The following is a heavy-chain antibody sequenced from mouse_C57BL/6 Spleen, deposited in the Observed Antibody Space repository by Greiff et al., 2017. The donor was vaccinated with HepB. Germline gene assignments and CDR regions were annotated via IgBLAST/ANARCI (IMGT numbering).Heavy chain of an antibody. CDR3: ARWVYYGVHYAMDY. J-gene: IGHJ4*01. V-gene: IGHV1-22*01. CDR2: INPNNGGT. D-gene: IGHD1-1*01. Sequence: QLQQSGPELVKPGASVKMSCKASGYTFTDYNMHWVKQRHGKSLEWIGYINPNNGGTSYNQKYKGKATLTVNKSSSTAYMELRSLTSEDSAVYYGARWVYYGVHYAMDYWGQGTSVTVSS. CDR1: GYTFTDYN.